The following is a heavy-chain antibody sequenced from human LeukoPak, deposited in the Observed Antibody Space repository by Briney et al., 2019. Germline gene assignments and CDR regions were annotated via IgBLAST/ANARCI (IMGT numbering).Heavy chain of an antibody. D-gene: IGHD3-3*01. Sequence: PSETLSLTCAVYGGSFSGYYWSWIRQPPGKGLEWIGEINHSGSTNYNPSLKSRVTISVDTSKNQFSPKLSSVTAADTAVYYCARGVLRFLEWLPRVYFDYWGQGTLVTVSS. CDR1: GGSFSGYY. J-gene: IGHJ4*02. CDR2: INHSGST. CDR3: ARGVLRFLEWLPRVYFDY. V-gene: IGHV4-34*01.